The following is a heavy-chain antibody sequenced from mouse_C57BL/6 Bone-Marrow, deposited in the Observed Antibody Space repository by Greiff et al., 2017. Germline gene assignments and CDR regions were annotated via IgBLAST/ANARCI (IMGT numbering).Heavy chain of an antibody. D-gene: IGHD2-1*01. CDR3: AREANLLWYWYFDV. V-gene: IGHV5-6*01. CDR2: ISSGGSYT. CDR1: GFTFSSYG. J-gene: IGHJ1*03. Sequence: EVPLVESGGDLVKPGGSLKLSCAASGFTFSSYGMSWVRQTPDKRLEWVATISSGGSYTYYPDSVKGRFTISRDNAKNTLYLQMSSLKSEDTAMYYCAREANLLWYWYFDVWGTGTTVTVSS.